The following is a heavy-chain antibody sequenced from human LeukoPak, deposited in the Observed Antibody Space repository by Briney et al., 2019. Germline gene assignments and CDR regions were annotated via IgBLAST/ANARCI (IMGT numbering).Heavy chain of an antibody. D-gene: IGHD3-10*01. J-gene: IGHJ5*02. CDR1: GGSISSNSYS. CDR2: IYYSGST. Sequence: SETLSLTCTVSGGSISSNSYSWGWLRQPPGKRLEWIGSIYYSGSTYYNPSLKSRVTISGDTSKNQFSLKLSSVTAADTAVYYCARGAWYGSGSYGFDPWGQGTLVIVSS. V-gene: IGHV4-39*01. CDR3: ARGAWYGSGSYGFDP.